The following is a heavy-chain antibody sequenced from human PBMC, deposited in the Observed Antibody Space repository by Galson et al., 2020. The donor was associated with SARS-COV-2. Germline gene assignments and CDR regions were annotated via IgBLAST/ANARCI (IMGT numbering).Heavy chain of an antibody. CDR3: ASPRGYSYRRQIAFDY. D-gene: IGHD5-18*01. V-gene: IGHV3-48*04. CDR2: ISSSSSTI. Sequence: GGSLRLSCAASGFTFSSYSMNWVRQAPGKGLEWVSYISSSSSTIYYADSVKGRFTISRDNAKNSLYLQMNSLRVEDTAVYYCASPRGYSYRRQIAFDYWGQGILVTVSS. J-gene: IGHJ4*02. CDR1: GFTFSSYS.